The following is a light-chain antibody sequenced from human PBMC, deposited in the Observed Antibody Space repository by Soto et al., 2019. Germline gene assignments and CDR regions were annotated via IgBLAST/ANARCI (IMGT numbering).Light chain of an antibody. CDR1: QGISSY. J-gene: IGKJ1*01. Sequence: VIWMTQSPSLLSASTGDRVTITCRTSQGISSYLAWYQQKPGKAPELLIYAASTLQSGVPSRFSGSGSGTDFTLTISCLQPEDFATYYCQQYYSFPRTFGQGTKVEIK. V-gene: IGKV1D-8*01. CDR2: AAS. CDR3: QQYYSFPRT.